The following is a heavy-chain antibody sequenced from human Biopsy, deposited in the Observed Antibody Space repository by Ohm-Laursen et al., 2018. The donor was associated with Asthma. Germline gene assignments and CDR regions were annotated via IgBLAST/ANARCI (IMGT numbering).Heavy chain of an antibody. CDR1: GDSFSKYA. CDR2: LIPVLGTP. CDR3: VRGYSGSDRIVYYYSGLEV. J-gene: IGHJ6*02. Sequence: YSVKVSCKASGDSFSKYAISWVRQAPGQGLEWLGGLIPVLGTPDHAQMFEGRVTITADESTSTAYMELSSLSSEDTAVYYCVRGYSGSDRIVYYYSGLEVWGQGTTVTVSS. D-gene: IGHD5-12*01. V-gene: IGHV1-69*01.